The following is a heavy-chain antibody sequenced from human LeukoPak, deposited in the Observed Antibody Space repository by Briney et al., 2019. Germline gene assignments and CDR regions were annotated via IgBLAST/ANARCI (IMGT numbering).Heavy chain of an antibody. CDR1: GGSISSYY. CDR2: IYYSGST. J-gene: IGHJ3*02. D-gene: IGHD5-18*01. Sequence: PSETLSLTCTVSGGSISSYYWSWIRQPPGKGLEWIGYIYYSGSTNYNPSLKSRVTISADTSKSQFSLKLSSVTAADTAVYYCARGYSYGYGDAFDIWGQGTMVTVSS. CDR3: ARGYSYGYGDAFDI. V-gene: IGHV4-59*01.